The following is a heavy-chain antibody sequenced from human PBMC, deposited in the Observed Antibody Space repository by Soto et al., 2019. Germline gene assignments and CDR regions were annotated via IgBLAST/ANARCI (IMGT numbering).Heavy chain of an antibody. CDR3: ARDLGGWTDY. J-gene: IGHJ4*02. Sequence: QVQLVQSGAEVKKPGASVKVSCKASGYTFTSYGMHWVRQAPGQRLEWMGWINAGNGNRKYSQKFQGRVIITRDTSATTAYMVLRSLSSEDTTVYYCARDLGGWTDYWGQGTLVTVSS. V-gene: IGHV1-3*01. CDR1: GYTFTSYG. CDR2: INAGNGNR. D-gene: IGHD6-19*01.